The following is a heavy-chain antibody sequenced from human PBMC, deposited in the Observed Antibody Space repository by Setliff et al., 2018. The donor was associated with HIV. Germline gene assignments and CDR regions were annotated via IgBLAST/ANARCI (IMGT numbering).Heavy chain of an antibody. CDR1: GDSISSSTFY. V-gene: IGHV4-39*07. D-gene: IGHD2-21*01. CDR3: ARDAVEASIPGGWFDS. CDR2: MSKRGTY. J-gene: IGHJ5*01. Sequence: TSETLSLTCTVSGDSISSSTFYWGWIRQPPGKGLEWMGYMSKRGTYIINPSLESRMTMSVDTSKNQLYLRLKSVTAADTAVYFCARDAVEASIPGGWFDSWGPGTLVTVSS.